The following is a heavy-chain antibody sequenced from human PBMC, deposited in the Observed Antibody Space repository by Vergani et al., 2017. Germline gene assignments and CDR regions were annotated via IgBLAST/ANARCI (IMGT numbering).Heavy chain of an antibody. CDR1: GFSFSDHH. J-gene: IGHJ3*02. CDR2: ISNSGITI. V-gene: IGHV3-11*01. D-gene: IGHD5-24*01. Sequence: QVQLVESGGGLVKPGGSLRLSCAASGFSFSDHHMTWIRQAPGKGLEWVSYISNSGITIEYADSVKGRFSISRDNAKSSLFLQMDSLRAEDTAVYYCARDHRDYNNYPGTFDIWGQGSMVTVSS. CDR3: ARDHRDYNNYPGTFDI.